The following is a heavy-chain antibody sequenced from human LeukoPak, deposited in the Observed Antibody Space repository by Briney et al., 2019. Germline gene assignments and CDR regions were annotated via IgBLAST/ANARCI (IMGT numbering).Heavy chain of an antibody. CDR1: GYTFISYY. D-gene: IGHD1-20*01. Sequence: ASVEVSCKASGYTFISYYIHWVRQAPGQGLEWMGLINPSSGNTPYAQQFQGRVTMTRDTSTSTVYMESSSLRSEDTAVYYCARHSLIGTTPFDYWGQGTLVTVPS. CDR2: INPSSGNT. J-gene: IGHJ4*02. V-gene: IGHV1-46*01. CDR3: ARHSLIGTTPFDY.